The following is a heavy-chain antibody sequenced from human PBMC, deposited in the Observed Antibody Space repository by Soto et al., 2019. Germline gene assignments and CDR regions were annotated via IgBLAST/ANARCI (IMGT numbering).Heavy chain of an antibody. J-gene: IGHJ4*02. CDR3: AGSIVVVTALDY. CDR2: INAGNGNT. V-gene: IGHV1-3*01. CDR1: GYTFASYA. Sequence: ASVKVSCKASGYTFASYAMHWVRQAPGQRLEWMGWINAGNGNTKYSQKFQGRVTITRDTSASTAYMELSSLRSEDTAVYYCAGSIVVVTALDYWGQGTLVTVSS. D-gene: IGHD2-21*02.